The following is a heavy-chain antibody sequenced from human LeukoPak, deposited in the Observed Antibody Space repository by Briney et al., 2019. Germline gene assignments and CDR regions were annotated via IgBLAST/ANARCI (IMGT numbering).Heavy chain of an antibody. D-gene: IGHD6-19*01. Sequence: GGSLRLSCAASGFTFNSYWMTWVRQAPGKGLEWVADIKQDGSDIYYAGSVKGRFTISRDNAKNSLYLQMNSLRAEDTAVYFCARYNSAWKTDDYWGQGTLVTVSS. J-gene: IGHJ4*02. CDR1: GFTFNSYW. CDR2: IKQDGSDI. V-gene: IGHV3-7*03. CDR3: ARYNSAWKTDDY.